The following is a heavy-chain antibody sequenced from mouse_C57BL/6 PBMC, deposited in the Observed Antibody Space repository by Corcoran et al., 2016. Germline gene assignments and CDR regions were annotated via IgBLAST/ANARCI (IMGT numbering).Heavy chain of an antibody. CDR1: GYTFTTYG. V-gene: IGHV9-3*01. J-gene: IGHJ1*03. CDR3: ARLLVRYLYWYFDV. Sequence: QNQLVQSGPELKKPGETVKISCKAAGYTFTTYGLSWVKQAPGKGLKWMGWINTYSGVPTYADDFKGRFAFSLETSASTAYLQINNLKNEDTATYFCARLLVRYLYWYFDVWGTGTTVTVSS. D-gene: IGHD1-1*01. CDR2: INTYSGVP.